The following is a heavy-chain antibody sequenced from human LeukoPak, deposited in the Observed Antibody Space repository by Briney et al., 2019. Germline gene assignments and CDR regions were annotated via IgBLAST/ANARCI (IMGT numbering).Heavy chain of an antibody. D-gene: IGHD3-22*01. CDR3: ARAGHNSDSGGYDF. V-gene: IGHV1-2*02. Sequence: ASVKASCKPSGYTFIHHYIHWVRQAPGQRLESMGWINPNIGDTNYAQKFQGRVTMTRDTSGSTAYMELSRLRSDDTAVYYCARAGHNSDSGGYDFWGRGTLVTVSS. J-gene: IGHJ4*02. CDR1: GYTFIHHY. CDR2: INPNIGDT.